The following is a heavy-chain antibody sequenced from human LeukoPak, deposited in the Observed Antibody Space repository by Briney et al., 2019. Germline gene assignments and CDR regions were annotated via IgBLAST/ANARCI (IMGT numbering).Heavy chain of an antibody. CDR1: GFTFDDYA. Sequence: GGSLRLSCAASGFTFDDYAMHWVRQAPGKGLEWVSLISWDGGSTYYADSVKGRFTISRDNSKNSLYLQMNSLRAEDTALYYCAKGKGSYRQGYYMDVWGKGTTVTVSS. D-gene: IGHD3-16*02. V-gene: IGHV3-43D*03. J-gene: IGHJ6*03. CDR2: ISWDGGST. CDR3: AKGKGSYRQGYYMDV.